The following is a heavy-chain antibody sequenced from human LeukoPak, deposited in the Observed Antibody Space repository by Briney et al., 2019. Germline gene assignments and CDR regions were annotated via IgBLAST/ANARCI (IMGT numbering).Heavy chain of an antibody. CDR2: ISAYNGNT. V-gene: IGHV1-18*01. D-gene: IGHD3-10*01. CDR1: GYTFTSYG. Sequence: ASVKVSCKASGYTFTSYGISWVRQAPGQGLEWMGWISAYNGNTNYAQKLQGRVTMTTDTSTSTAYMELRSLRSDDTAVYYCVRDEEALYYGSGSYQPIDYWGQGTLVTVSS. J-gene: IGHJ4*02. CDR3: VRDEEALYYGSGSYQPIDY.